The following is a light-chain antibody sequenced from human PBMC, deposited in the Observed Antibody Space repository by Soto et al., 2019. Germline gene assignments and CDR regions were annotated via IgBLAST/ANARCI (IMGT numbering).Light chain of an antibody. CDR3: QQHSNSPIT. J-gene: IGKJ5*01. CDR2: DAS. CDR1: QSVSSY. Sequence: EIVMTQSPASLSVSPGEGATLSCRASQSVSSYLAWYQQKPGQAPRLLIYDASNRATGIPARFSGSGSGTDFTLTISGLAPEDFALYYCQQHSNSPITFGQGTRLEIK. V-gene: IGKV3-11*01.